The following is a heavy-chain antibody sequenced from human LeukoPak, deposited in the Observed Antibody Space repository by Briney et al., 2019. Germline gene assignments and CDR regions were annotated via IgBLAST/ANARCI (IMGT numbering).Heavy chain of an antibody. J-gene: IGHJ4*02. D-gene: IGHD3-3*01. Sequence: GASVKVSCKASGYTFTSYDINWVRQATGQGLEWMGWMNPNSGNTGYAQKLQGRVTMTTDTSTSTAYMELRSLRSDDTAVYYCARARITIFGVVDIDYWGQGTLVTVSS. CDR1: GYTFTSYD. CDR3: ARARITIFGVVDIDY. V-gene: IGHV1-8*02. CDR2: MNPNSGNT.